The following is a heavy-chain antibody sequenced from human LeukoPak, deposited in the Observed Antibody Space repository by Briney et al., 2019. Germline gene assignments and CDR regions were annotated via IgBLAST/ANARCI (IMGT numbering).Heavy chain of an antibody. J-gene: IGHJ4*02. CDR3: AKHSSGGSGSYTFDY. CDR1: GFTFVDYA. Sequence: PGGSLRLSCAASGFTFVDYAMHWVRQAPGKGLEWVSGISWNSGSIGYADSVKGRFTISRDNAKNSLYLQMNSLRAEDTALYYCAKHSSGGSGSYTFDYWGQGTLVTVSS. CDR2: ISWNSGSI. D-gene: IGHD3-10*01. V-gene: IGHV3-9*01.